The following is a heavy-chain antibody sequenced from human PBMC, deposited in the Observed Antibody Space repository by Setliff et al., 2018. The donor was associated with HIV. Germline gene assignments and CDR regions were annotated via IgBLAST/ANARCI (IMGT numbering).Heavy chain of an antibody. Sequence: GGSLRLSCVGSGFTFSDFSMNWFRQAPGKGLEWVSAISATAGDTYYADSVKGRFTISRDNSKNTLYLQMNSLRAEDTAVYYCARDWVDTAMADDYWGQGTLVTVSS. CDR3: ARDWVDTAMADDY. V-gene: IGHV3-23*01. D-gene: IGHD5-18*01. CDR1: GFTFSDFS. CDR2: ISATAGDT. J-gene: IGHJ4*02.